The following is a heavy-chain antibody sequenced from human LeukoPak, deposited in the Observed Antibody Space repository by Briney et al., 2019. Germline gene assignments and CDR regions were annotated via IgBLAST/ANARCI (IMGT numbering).Heavy chain of an antibody. D-gene: IGHD6-19*01. V-gene: IGHV4-4*09. CDR3: ARVAVAATDQWFDP. J-gene: IGHJ5*02. CDR1: GGSISSDH. Sequence: SETLSLTCTVSGGSISSDHWSWIRQPPGKGLEWIGFIYTSGSTNYNPSLMSRVTISVDTSKNQVSLKVSSVTAADTAVYYCARVAVAATDQWFDPWGQGTLVTVSS. CDR2: IYTSGST.